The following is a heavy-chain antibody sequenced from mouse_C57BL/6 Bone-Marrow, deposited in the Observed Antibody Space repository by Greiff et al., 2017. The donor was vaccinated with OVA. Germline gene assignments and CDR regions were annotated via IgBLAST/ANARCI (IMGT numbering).Heavy chain of an antibody. CDR1: GYTFTSYW. CDR2: IDPSDSYT. J-gene: IGHJ3*01. D-gene: IGHD2-2*01. CDR3: ARFGGYEGWFAY. Sequence: QVQLQQPGAELVKPGASVKLSCKASGYTFTSYWMQWVKQRPGQGLEWIGEIDPSDSYTNYNQKFKGKATLTVDTSSSTAYMQLSSLTSEDSAVYYCARFGGYEGWFAYWGQGTLVTVSA. V-gene: IGHV1-50*01.